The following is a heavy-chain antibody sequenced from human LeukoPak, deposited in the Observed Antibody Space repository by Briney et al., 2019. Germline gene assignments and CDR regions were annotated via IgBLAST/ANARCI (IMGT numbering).Heavy chain of an antibody. Sequence: ASVKVSCKASGYTFTNYDIIWVRQATGQGLEWMGWMNPNSGNTGYAQKFQGRVTITRNTSISTAYMELSSLRSEDTAVYYCARPTHRLTVTTPIDYWGQGTLVTVSS. J-gene: IGHJ4*02. CDR1: GYTFTNYD. CDR3: ARPTHRLTVTTPIDY. CDR2: MNPNSGNT. D-gene: IGHD4-17*01. V-gene: IGHV1-8*03.